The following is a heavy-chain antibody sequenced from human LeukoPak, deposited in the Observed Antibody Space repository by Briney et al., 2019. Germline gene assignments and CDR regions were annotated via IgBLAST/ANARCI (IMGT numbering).Heavy chain of an antibody. CDR2: ISSSGTTI. J-gene: IGHJ4*02. Sequence: PGGSLRLSCAASGFTFSDYYMSWIRQAPGKGLEWVSYISSSGTTIYNADSVKGRFTISRDNAKNSVYLQMNSLRAEDTAVYYCARDWSDGFDYWGRGTLVTVSS. D-gene: IGHD3-3*01. CDR3: ARDWSDGFDY. CDR1: GFTFSDYY. V-gene: IGHV3-11*04.